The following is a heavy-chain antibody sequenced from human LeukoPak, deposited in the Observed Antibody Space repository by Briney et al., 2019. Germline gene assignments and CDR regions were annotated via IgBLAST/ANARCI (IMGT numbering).Heavy chain of an antibody. CDR3: AKPRVVGGYSYAPTPAY. CDR2: IRYDGSNK. D-gene: IGHD5-18*01. Sequence: TGGSLRLSCAASGFTFSSYGMHWVRQAPGKGLEWVAFIRYDGSNKYYADSGKGRFTISRDNSKNTLYLQMNSLRAEDTAVYYCAKPRVVGGYSYAPTPAYWGEGTLVPVSP. J-gene: IGHJ4*02. V-gene: IGHV3-30*02. CDR1: GFTFSSYG.